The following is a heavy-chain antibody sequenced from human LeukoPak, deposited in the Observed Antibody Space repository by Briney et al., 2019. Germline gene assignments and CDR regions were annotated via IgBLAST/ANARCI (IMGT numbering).Heavy chain of an antibody. CDR1: GGSLSGYY. D-gene: IGHD6-13*01. Sequence: SETLSLTCAVYGGSLSGYYWSWIRQPPGKGVEWIGEINHSGSTNYNPSLKSRVTISVDTSKNQFSLKLSSVTAADTAVYYCARLSWLYYYYYMDVWGKGTTVTVSS. J-gene: IGHJ6*03. V-gene: IGHV4-34*01. CDR3: ARLSWLYYYYYMDV. CDR2: INHSGST.